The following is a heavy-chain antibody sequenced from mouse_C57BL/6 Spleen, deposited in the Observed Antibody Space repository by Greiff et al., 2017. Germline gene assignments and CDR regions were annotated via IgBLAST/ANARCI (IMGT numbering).Heavy chain of an antibody. CDR3: ARGITTVVGAMDY. V-gene: IGHV3-1*01. CDR1: GYSITSGYD. Sequence: EVQLQESGPGMVKPSQSLSLTCTVTGYSITSGYDWHWIRHFPGNKLEWMGYISYSGSTNYNPSLKSRISITHDTSKNHFFLKLNSVTTEDTATYYCARGITTVVGAMDYWGQGTSVTVSS. D-gene: IGHD1-1*01. CDR2: ISYSGST. J-gene: IGHJ4*01.